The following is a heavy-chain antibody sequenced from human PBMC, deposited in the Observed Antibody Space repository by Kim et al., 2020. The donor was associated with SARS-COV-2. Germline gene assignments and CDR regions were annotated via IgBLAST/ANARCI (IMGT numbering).Heavy chain of an antibody. V-gene: IGHV3-30*07. J-gene: IGHJ4*02. D-gene: IGHD6-19*01. CDR3: ASIYATTIAVAGSGDY. Sequence: VKGRFTISRDNSKNTLYLQMNSLRAEDTAVYYCASIYATTIAVAGSGDYWGQGTLVTVSS.